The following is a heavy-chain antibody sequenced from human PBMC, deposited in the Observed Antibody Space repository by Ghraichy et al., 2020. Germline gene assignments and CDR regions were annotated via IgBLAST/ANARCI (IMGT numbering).Heavy chain of an antibody. CDR1: GGTFSSYA. V-gene: IGHV1-69*13. D-gene: IGHD3-10*01. Sequence: SVKVSCKASGGTFSSYAISWVRQAPGQGLEWMGGIIPIFGTANYAQKFQGRVTITADESTSTAYMELSSLRSEDTAVYFCARAPYYYGSGSYYYYYGMDVWGQGTTVTVSS. J-gene: IGHJ6*02. CDR2: IIPIFGTA. CDR3: ARAPYYYGSGSYYYYYGMDV.